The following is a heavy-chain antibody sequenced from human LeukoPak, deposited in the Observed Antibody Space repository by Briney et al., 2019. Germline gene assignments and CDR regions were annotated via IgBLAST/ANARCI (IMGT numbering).Heavy chain of an antibody. J-gene: IGHJ6*03. CDR1: GFTFSSYS. Sequence: GGSLRLSCAASGFTFSSYSMNWVRQAPGKGLEWVSYISSSSSTIYYADSVKGRFTISRDNAKNSLYLQMNSLRAEDTALYYCARIGDYYYYYMDVWGKGTTVTVSS. CDR2: ISSSSSTI. CDR3: ARIGDYYYYYMDV. V-gene: IGHV3-48*04.